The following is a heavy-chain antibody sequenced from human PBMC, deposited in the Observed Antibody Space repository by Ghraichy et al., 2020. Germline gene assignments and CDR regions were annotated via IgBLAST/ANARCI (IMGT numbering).Heavy chain of an antibody. J-gene: IGHJ4*02. D-gene: IGHD3-22*01. CDR3: ARGRTDSSGYYYLDY. Sequence: SETLSLTCTVSGGSISSGSYYWRWIRQPAGKGLEWIGRMYTSGNTNYNPSLKSRVTISIDTSKNHFSLRLTSVTAADTAVYYCARGRTDSSGYYYLDYWGQGTLVTVSS. CDR1: GGSISSGSYY. CDR2: MYTSGNT. V-gene: IGHV4-61*02.